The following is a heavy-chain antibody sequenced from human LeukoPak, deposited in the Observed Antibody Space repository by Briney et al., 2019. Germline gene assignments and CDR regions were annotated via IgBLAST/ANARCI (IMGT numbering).Heavy chain of an antibody. CDR2: INTNSGAT. Sequence: GASVKVSCKASGFTLNDDYMYWVRQAHGQGLEWMGWINTNSGATKYAQKFQGRVTMTRDTSISTLYMELSSLRLDDTAVYYCARDGNSIMVEFDYWGQGTLVTVSS. J-gene: IGHJ4*02. CDR1: GFTLNDDY. D-gene: IGHD2-8*01. V-gene: IGHV1-2*02. CDR3: ARDGNSIMVEFDY.